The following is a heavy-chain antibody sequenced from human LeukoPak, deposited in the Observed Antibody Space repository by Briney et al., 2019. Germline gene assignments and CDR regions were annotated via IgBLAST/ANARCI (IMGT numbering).Heavy chain of an antibody. CDR3: ARGPSSNYDTTGYHSAFDI. D-gene: IGHD3-22*01. V-gene: IGHV3-74*01. CDR2: INSDGSST. Sequence: GGSLRLSCAASGFTFNSYSMNWFRQAPGKGLAWVSRINSDGSSTSYADSVQGRFTISRDNAKNTLYLQMNSLRAEDTAVYYCARGPSSNYDTTGYHSAFDIWGQGTMVTVSS. CDR1: GFTFNSYS. J-gene: IGHJ3*02.